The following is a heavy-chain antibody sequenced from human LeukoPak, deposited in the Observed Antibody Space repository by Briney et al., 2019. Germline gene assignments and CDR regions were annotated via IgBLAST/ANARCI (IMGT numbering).Heavy chain of an antibody. J-gene: IGHJ4*02. Sequence: GASVKVSCKASGYSFTDYFMHWVRQAPGQGLEWMGWINPNSGVTNYAQKFQGRATMTRDTSISTAYMELTRLTSDDTAVYYCARDRDGAQGGYWGQGTLVTVSS. CDR1: GYSFTDYF. D-gene: IGHD4-17*01. CDR2: INPNSGVT. V-gene: IGHV1-2*02. CDR3: ARDRDGAQGGY.